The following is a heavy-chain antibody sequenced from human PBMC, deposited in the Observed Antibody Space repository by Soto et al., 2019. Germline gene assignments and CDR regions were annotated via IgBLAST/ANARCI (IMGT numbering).Heavy chain of an antibody. V-gene: IGHV3-30*03. D-gene: IGHD3-10*02. CDR1: GFIFSNNG. CDR3: AIVRVADSALDH. Sequence: QVQLVESGGGVVQPGRSLRLSCAGSGFIFSNNGMHWVRQAPGKGLEWVAFMSYDGSAKFYADSVKGRFTISRDNSKSTLFLHMSNLRAEETAMYYCAIVRVADSALDHWGQGTLVTVSS. CDR2: MSYDGSAK. J-gene: IGHJ4*02.